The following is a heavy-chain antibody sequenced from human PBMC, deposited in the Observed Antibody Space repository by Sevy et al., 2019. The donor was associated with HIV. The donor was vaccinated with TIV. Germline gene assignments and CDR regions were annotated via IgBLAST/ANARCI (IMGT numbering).Heavy chain of an antibody. V-gene: IGHV3-23*01. J-gene: IGHJ4*02. CDR3: AKPEDESSQWPSDY. D-gene: IGHD6-19*01. CDR2: ISGSGGST. Sequence: GGSLRLSCAASGFTFSSYAMSWVRQAPGKGLEWVSAISGSGGSTYYADSVKGRFTISRDNSKNTLYLQMNILRAEDTAVYYCAKPEDESSQWPSDYWGQGTLVTVSS. CDR1: GFTFSSYA.